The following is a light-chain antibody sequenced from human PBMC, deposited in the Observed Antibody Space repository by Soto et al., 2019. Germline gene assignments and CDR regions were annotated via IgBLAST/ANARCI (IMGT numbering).Light chain of an antibody. CDR3: QQYYSLWT. V-gene: IGKV4-1*01. CDR1: QSVLYSSNNKNY. Sequence: DIVMTQSPDSLAVSLGERDTINCKSSQSVLYSSNNKNYLAWYQQKPGQPPKLLIYWPSTRESGVPDRFSGGGSGADFALTISSLQAEDVAVYYCQQYYSLWTFGQGTNVEIK. CDR2: WPS. J-gene: IGKJ1*01.